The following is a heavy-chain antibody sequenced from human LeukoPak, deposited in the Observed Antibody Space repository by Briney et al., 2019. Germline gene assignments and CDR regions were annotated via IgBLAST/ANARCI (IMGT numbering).Heavy chain of an antibody. CDR2: ISGGGDST. CDR3: AKEGLGAAAGTFDY. Sequence: PGGSLRLSCAASGFTFSSYAMSWVRQAPGKGLAWASTISGGGDSTDYADSVKGRFTISRDNSKNTLSLQMNSLRAEDTAVYYCAKEGLGAAAGTFDYWGQGTLVTVSS. D-gene: IGHD6-13*01. J-gene: IGHJ4*02. CDR1: GFTFSSYA. V-gene: IGHV3-23*01.